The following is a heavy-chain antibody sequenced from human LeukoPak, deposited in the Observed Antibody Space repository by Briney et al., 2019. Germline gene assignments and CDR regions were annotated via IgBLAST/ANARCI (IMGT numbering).Heavy chain of an antibody. V-gene: IGHV4-59*08. CDR2: IYYSGST. J-gene: IGHJ3*02. CDR1: GGSISSYY. CDR3: ARITDRTIFGEIMHGFDI. D-gene: IGHD3-3*01. Sequence: SETLSLTCTVSGGSISSYYWSWIRQPPGKGLEWMGYIYYSGSTNYNPSLKSRGTISVDTSNNQFSLKLSSVTAADTAVYYCARITDRTIFGEIMHGFDIWGQGTPVTVSS.